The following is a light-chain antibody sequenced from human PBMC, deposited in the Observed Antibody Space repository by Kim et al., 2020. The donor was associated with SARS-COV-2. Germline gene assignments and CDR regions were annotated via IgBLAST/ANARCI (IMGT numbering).Light chain of an antibody. V-gene: IGKV4-1*01. Sequence: ATINCKYSQSVLYSSNNKNYLAWYQQKPGQPPKLLIYWASTRESGVPDRFSGSGSGTDFTLTISSLQAEDVAVYYCQQYYSTPYSFGQGTKLEI. CDR3: QQYYSTPYS. CDR2: WAS. CDR1: QSVLYSSNNKNY. J-gene: IGKJ2*03.